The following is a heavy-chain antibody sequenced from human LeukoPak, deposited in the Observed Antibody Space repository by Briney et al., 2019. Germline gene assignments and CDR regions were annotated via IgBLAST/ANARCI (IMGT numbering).Heavy chain of an antibody. V-gene: IGHV4-59*13. CDR3: ARVGYCSHGSCLRLDWYFDL. D-gene: IGHD2-15*01. J-gene: IGHJ2*01. CDR1: GGPLSSYY. Sequence: SETLSLACTVSGGPLSSYYGSWLRQPPGKGREWLGYIYYRGTTNYNPPLKSRVSISVDTSKNQFSLKLSSVTAADTAVYYCARVGYCSHGSCLRLDWYFDLWGRGTLVTVSS. CDR2: IYYRGTT.